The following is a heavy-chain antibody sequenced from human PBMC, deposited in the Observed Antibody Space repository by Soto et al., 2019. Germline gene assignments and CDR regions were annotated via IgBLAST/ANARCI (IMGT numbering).Heavy chain of an antibody. Sequence: QVQLVQSGAEVRKPGSSVKVSCQASGGTFNTYAFVWVRQAPGQGLEWMGGILPIFGTPNYAPKCQDRVTITADESKNTAYLEMRGLRSDDTAIYYCARASMIRESISYFFDYWGQGTLVTVSS. J-gene: IGHJ4*02. CDR3: ARASMIRESISYFFDY. CDR1: GGTFNTYA. CDR2: ILPIFGTP. D-gene: IGHD3-10*01. V-gene: IGHV1-69*01.